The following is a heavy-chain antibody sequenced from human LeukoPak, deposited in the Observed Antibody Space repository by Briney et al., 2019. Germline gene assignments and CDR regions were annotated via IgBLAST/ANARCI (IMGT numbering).Heavy chain of an antibody. D-gene: IGHD5-18*01. Sequence: SETLSLTCTVSGGSISNYYWTWILQPPGKGLEWIAYVYYSGSTNYNPPLKSRVYISVDTSKNQFSLKLSSVTAAGTAVYYCAGGRVWLAFDSWGQGTLVPVSS. CDR3: AGGRVWLAFDS. V-gene: IGHV4-59*01. J-gene: IGHJ4*02. CDR1: GGSISNYY. CDR2: VYYSGST.